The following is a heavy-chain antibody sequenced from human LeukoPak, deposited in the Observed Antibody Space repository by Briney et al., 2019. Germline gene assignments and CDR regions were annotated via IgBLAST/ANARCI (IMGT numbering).Heavy chain of an antibody. D-gene: IGHD3-10*01. CDR3: ARFWYGSGSYRVFDY. CDR2: IKQDGSEK. V-gene: IGHV3-7*04. CDR1: GFTFSSYW. Sequence: GGSLRLSCAGSGFTFSSYWMSWVRQAPGKGLEWVANIKQDGSEKYYVDSVKGRFTISRDNTKNSLYLQMNSLRAEDTAVYYCARFWYGSGSYRVFDYWGQGTLVTVSS. J-gene: IGHJ4*02.